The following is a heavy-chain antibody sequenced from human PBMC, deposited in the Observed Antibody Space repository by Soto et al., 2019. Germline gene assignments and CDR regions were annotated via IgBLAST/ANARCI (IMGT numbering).Heavy chain of an antibody. CDR1: GYSFNTNW. Sequence: GESLKISWKGSGYSFNTNWIGWVRQMPGKGLEWMGIIYPSDSDTRYSPSFQGQVAISADKSVSSAYLQWDSLKASDTAIYYCVRASVVGFTPDSFDYWGPGTLVTLST. J-gene: IGHJ4*02. CDR2: IYPSDSDT. V-gene: IGHV5-51*01. D-gene: IGHD1-26*01. CDR3: VRASVVGFTPDSFDY.